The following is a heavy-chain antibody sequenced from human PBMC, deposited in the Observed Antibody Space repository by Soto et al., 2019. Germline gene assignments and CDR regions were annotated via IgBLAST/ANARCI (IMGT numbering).Heavy chain of an antibody. Sequence: WTWIRQPPGQGLEWIGHIYHTGNAYYNPSLKSRVTISLDRSKNQFSLNLTSVIAADTAIYYCARSWNYMGMNWFDPWGQGTLVTVSS. V-gene: IGHV4-30-2*01. J-gene: IGHJ5*02. CDR2: IYHTGNA. D-gene: IGHD1-7*01. CDR3: ARSWNYMGMNWFDP.